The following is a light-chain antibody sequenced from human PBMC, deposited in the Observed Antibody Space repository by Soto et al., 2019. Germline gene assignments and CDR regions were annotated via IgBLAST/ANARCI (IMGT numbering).Light chain of an antibody. CDR2: WAS. V-gene: IGKV4-1*01. CDR1: QSLLYSSNNKNY. Sequence: DIAMTQSPDSLAVSLGERATINCKSSQSLLYSSNNKNYLAWYQQKPGPPPKLLIYWASTRESGVPDRFSGSGSGTDFTLTISSLQAEDVAVYYCQQYYSTPPTFGQGTKVDIK. J-gene: IGKJ1*01. CDR3: QQYYSTPPT.